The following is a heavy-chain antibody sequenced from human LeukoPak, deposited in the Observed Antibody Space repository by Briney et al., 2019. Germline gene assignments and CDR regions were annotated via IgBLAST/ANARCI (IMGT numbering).Heavy chain of an antibody. J-gene: IGHJ4*02. D-gene: IGHD5-12*01. CDR1: GFTFSSYA. CDR2: ISYDGSNK. Sequence: GGSLRLSCAASGFTFSSYAMHWVGQAPGKGLEWVAVISYDGSNKYYADSVKGRFTISRDNSKNTLYLQMNSLRAEDTAVYYCAREEWLRFFNYWGQGTLVTVSS. V-gene: IGHV3-30*04. CDR3: AREEWLRFFNY.